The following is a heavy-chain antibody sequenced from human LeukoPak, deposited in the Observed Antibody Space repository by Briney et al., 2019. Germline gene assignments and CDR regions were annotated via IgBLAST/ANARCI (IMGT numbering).Heavy chain of an antibody. Sequence: GASVKVSCTASGYTFTSYDINWVRQATGQGLEWMGWMNPNSGNTGYAQKFQGRVTITRNTSISTAYMELSSLRSEDTAVYYCARVRLDAGSSYGLIDYWGQGTLVTVSS. D-gene: IGHD5-12*01. CDR2: MNPNSGNT. J-gene: IGHJ4*02. CDR1: GYTFTSYD. CDR3: ARVRLDAGSSYGLIDY. V-gene: IGHV1-8*03.